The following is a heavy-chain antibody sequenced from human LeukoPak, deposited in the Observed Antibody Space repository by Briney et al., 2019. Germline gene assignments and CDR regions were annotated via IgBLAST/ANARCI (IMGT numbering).Heavy chain of an antibody. CDR3: AREASGGYFDY. V-gene: IGHV1-2*02. Sequence: EASVKVSCKASGYTFTGYYMHWVRQAPGQGLEWMGWISPNSGGTKSAQKFQGTVTMTRDTSISTAYMELSRLRSDDTAVYSCAREASGGYFDYWGQGTLVTVSS. CDR2: ISPNSGGT. D-gene: IGHD3-10*01. J-gene: IGHJ4*02. CDR1: GYTFTGYY.